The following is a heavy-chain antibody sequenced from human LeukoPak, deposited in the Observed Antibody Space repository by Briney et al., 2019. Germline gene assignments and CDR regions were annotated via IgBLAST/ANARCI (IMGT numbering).Heavy chain of an antibody. V-gene: IGHV1-69*04. Sequence: SVNVSFKASGGTFSSYAISWVRPAPGQGLEWMGRIIPILGIANYAQKFQGRVTITADKSTSTAYMELSSLRSEDTAVYYCARGRTITMIVVVKEDAFDIWGQGTMVTVSS. CDR1: GGTFSSYA. CDR2: IIPILGIA. J-gene: IGHJ3*02. CDR3: ARGRTITMIVVVKEDAFDI. D-gene: IGHD3-22*01.